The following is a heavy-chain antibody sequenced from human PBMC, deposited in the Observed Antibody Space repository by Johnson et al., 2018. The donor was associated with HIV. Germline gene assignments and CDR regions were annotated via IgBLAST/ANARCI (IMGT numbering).Heavy chain of an antibody. CDR3: AKDIAFGGVIVVAFDI. V-gene: IGHV3-9*01. Sequence: VQLVESGGGLVQPGRSLRLSCAASGFTFDDYAMHWVRQAPGKGLEWVSGISWNSGSIGYADSVKGRFTISRDNAKNSLYLQMNSLRAEDTALYYCAKDIAFGGVIVVAFDIWGQGTMVTFSS. J-gene: IGHJ3*02. CDR2: ISWNSGSI. CDR1: GFTFDDYA. D-gene: IGHD3-16*02.